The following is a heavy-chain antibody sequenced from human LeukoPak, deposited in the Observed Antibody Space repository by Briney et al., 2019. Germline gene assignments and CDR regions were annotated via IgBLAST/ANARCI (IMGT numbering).Heavy chain of an antibody. CDR3: ARGLYYDILTGYSSLYYFDY. Sequence: SETLSLTCAVYGGSFSGYYWSWIRQPPGKGLEWIGEINHCGSTNYNPSLKSRVTISVDTSKNQFSLKLSSVTAADTAVYYCARGLYYDILTGYSSLYYFDYWGQGTLVTVSS. CDR2: INHCGST. V-gene: IGHV4-34*01. J-gene: IGHJ4*02. D-gene: IGHD3-9*01. CDR1: GGSFSGYY.